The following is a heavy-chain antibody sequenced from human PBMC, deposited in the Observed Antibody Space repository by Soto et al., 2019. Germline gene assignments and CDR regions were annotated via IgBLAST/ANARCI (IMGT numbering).Heavy chain of an antibody. CDR3: ARCMGFDGSGYAFFDS. Sequence: EVQLVESGXGLVKXXXXLILSCAASGFTLSGHTINWVRQAPGKGLEWVSSVSRSSSYIYYADSVKGRFTVSRDNAEKSLYLQMNSLRAEDTAIYYCARCMGFDGSGYAFFDSWGQGTLVTVSS. D-gene: IGHD3-10*01. V-gene: IGHV3-21*01. CDR2: VSRSSSYI. J-gene: IGHJ4*02. CDR1: GFTLSGHT.